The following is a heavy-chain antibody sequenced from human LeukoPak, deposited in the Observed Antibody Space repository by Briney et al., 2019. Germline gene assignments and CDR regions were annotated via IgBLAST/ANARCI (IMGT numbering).Heavy chain of an antibody. CDR1: GYTFTSYA. D-gene: IGHD2-21*01. J-gene: IGHJ6*03. V-gene: IGHV1-3*01. CDR3: ARGVEIPPPTSVYYYYMDV. Sequence: ASVKVSCKASGYTFTSYAMHWVRQAPGQRLEWMGWINAGNGNTKYSQKFQGRVTITRDTSASTAYMELSSLRSEDTAVYYCARGVEIPPPTSVYYYYMDVWGKGTTVTVSS. CDR2: INAGNGNT.